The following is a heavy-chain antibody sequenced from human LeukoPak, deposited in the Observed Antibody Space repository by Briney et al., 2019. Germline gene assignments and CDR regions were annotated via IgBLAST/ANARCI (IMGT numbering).Heavy chain of an antibody. D-gene: IGHD6-13*01. CDR1: GGSISSYY. CDR3: ARFIAAAVSNWFDP. Sequence: SETLSLTCTVSGGSISSYYWSWIRQPPGKGLEWIGYIYYSGSTNYNPSLKSRVTISVDTSKNQFSLKLSSVTAADTAVYYCARFIAAAVSNWFDPWGQGTLVTVSS. V-gene: IGHV4-59*12. CDR2: IYYSGST. J-gene: IGHJ5*02.